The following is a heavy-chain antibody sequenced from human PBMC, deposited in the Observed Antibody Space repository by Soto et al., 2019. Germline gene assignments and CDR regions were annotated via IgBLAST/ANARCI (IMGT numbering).Heavy chain of an antibody. D-gene: IGHD2-2*01. CDR1: GGSISSGGYY. CDR3: ARDSTSTRTKIETPNYYYYYGMDV. J-gene: IGHJ6*02. Sequence: SETLSLTCTVSGGSISSGGYYWSWIRQHPGKGLEWIGYIYYSGSTYYNPSLKSRVTISVDTSKNQFSLKLSSVTAADTAVYYCARDSTSTRTKIETPNYYYYYGMDVWGQGTTVTVSS. CDR2: IYYSGST. V-gene: IGHV4-31*03.